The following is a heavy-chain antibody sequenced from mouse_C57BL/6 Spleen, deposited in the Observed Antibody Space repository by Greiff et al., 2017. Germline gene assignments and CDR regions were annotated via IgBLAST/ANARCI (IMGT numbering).Heavy chain of an antibody. V-gene: IGHV2-9-1*01. D-gene: IGHD2-4*01. Sequence: VKLVESGPGLVAPSQSLSITCTVSGFSLTSYAISWVRQPPGKGLEWLGVIWTGGGTNYNSALKSRLSISKDNSKSQVFLKMNSLQTDDTARYYCARNCYDYDDWYFDVWGTGTTVTVSS. CDR3: ARNCYDYDDWYFDV. CDR2: IWTGGGT. J-gene: IGHJ1*03. CDR1: GFSLTSYA.